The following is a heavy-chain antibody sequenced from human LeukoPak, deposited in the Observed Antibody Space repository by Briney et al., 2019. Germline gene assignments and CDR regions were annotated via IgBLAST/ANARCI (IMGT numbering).Heavy chain of an antibody. D-gene: IGHD6-13*01. J-gene: IGHJ3*02. V-gene: IGHV3-7*01. CDR3: ARSMIAAAGTRRGAFDI. CDR2: IKQDGSEK. CDR1: GFTFSSYW. Sequence: GGSLRLSRAASGFTFSSYWMSWVRQAPGKGLEWVANIKQDGSEKYYVDSVKGRFTISRDNAKNSLYLQMNSLRAEDTAVYYCARSMIAAAGTRRGAFDIWGQGTMVTVSS.